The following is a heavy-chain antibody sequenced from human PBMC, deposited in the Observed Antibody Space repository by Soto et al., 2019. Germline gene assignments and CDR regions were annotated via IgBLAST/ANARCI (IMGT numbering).Heavy chain of an antibody. Sequence: QVQLVESGGGLVKPGGSLRLSCAASGFTFSDYYMSWFRQAPGKGLEWVSYISGNSDYTNYAHSVKGRFTISRDNAKNSLYLQITGLRAGDTAVYYCARGLLAHAEYFQHWGQGTLVTVSS. CDR3: ARGLLAHAEYFQH. V-gene: IGHV3-11*06. D-gene: IGHD2-15*01. CDR1: GFTFSDYY. CDR2: ISGNSDYT. J-gene: IGHJ1*01.